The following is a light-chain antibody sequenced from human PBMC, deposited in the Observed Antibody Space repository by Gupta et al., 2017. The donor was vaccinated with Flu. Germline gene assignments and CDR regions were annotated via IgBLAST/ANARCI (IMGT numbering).Light chain of an antibody. J-gene: IGKJ2*01. CDR2: GAS. CDR1: QSVSSN. Sequence: EVVMTQSPATLSVSPGERATLSCRASQSVSSNLAWYQQKPGQSPRLLTYGASTRATGIPARFSGSGSGTEFTLSVSSLQSEDFEVYYCQQYNNWPPSTFGQGTKLEIK. V-gene: IGKV3-15*01. CDR3: QQYNNWPPST.